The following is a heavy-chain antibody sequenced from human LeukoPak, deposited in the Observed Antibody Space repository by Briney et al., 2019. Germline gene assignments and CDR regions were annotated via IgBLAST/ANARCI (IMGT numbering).Heavy chain of an antibody. Sequence: ASVKVSCKASGYTFTSYDISWVRQAPGQGLEWMGWISAYNGNTNYAQKLQGRVTMTTDTSTSTAYMELRSLRSDDTAVYYCARSGGYSSSWYLIDYWGQGTLVTVSS. CDR2: ISAYNGNT. D-gene: IGHD6-13*01. CDR3: ARSGGYSSSWYLIDY. CDR1: GYTFTSYD. J-gene: IGHJ4*02. V-gene: IGHV1-18*01.